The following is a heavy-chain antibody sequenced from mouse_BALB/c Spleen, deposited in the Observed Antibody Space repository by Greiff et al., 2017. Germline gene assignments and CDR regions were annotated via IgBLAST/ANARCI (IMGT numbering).Heavy chain of an antibody. Sequence: EVQLVESGGGLVQPGGSMKLSCVASGFTFSNYWMNWVRQSPEKGLEWVAEIRLKSNNYATHYAESVKGRFTISRDNSKSSVYLQMSNLRAEDTSIYSCTRGEIYYGYGGRYYAMDYWGQGTSVTVSS. V-gene: IGHV6-6*02. CDR3: TRGEIYYGYGGRYYAMDY. D-gene: IGHD2-2*01. CDR2: IRLKSNNYAT. CDR1: GFTFSNYW. J-gene: IGHJ4*01.